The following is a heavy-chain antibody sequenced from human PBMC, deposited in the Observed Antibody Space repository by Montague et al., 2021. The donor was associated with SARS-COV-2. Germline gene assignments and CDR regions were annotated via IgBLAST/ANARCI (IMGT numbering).Heavy chain of an antibody. Sequence: SETLSLTCAVYSGSFSDFHWTWFRQSPGKGLEWMGDINHPRSATYNPSLKGRVTLSRDTSKNQFSLKLQSVTPADTAVYYCARGQVTISGVLILIPAAGHLDGWGQGTSVTVSS. CDR1: SGSFSDFH. CDR3: ARGQVTISGVLILIPAAGHLDG. CDR2: INHPRSA. V-gene: IGHV4-34*01. D-gene: IGHD3-3*01. J-gene: IGHJ3*01.